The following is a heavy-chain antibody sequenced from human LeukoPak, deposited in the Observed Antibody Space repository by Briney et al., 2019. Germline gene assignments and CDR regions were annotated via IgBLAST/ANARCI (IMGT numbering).Heavy chain of an antibody. CDR1: GFTFSSYG. V-gene: IGHV3-33*01. D-gene: IGHD3-9*01. J-gene: IGHJ4*02. Sequence: GGSLRLSCAASGFTFSSYGMHWVRQAPGKGLEWVAVIWYDGSNKYYADSVKGRFTISRDNSKNTLYLQMNSLRAEDTAVYYCAASRYFDWLLFDWGQGTLVTVSS. CDR2: IWYDGSNK. CDR3: AASRYFDWLLFD.